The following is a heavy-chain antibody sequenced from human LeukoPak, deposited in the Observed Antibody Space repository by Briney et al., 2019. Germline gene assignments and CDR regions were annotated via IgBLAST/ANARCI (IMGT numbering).Heavy chain of an antibody. CDR3: ARDGSTNSQNWFDP. CDR1: RFIFSVYG. J-gene: IGHJ5*02. CDR2: MSYDENTE. V-gene: IGHV3-33*05. D-gene: IGHD2-8*01. Sequence: GGSLRLSCVASRFIFSVYGMHWVRQAPGKGLEWVAFMSYDENTEYYIDSVKGRFTISRDNSKDTLFLQLNNLRPEDTGVYYCARDGSTNSQNWFDPWGQGTLVIVSS.